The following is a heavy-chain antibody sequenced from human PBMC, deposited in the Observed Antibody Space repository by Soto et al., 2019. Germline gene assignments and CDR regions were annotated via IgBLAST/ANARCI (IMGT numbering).Heavy chain of an antibody. CDR2: INPRDGTT. V-gene: IGHV1-46*01. CDR1: RYTFTSYN. CDR3: ARDLQTYHSSGYDPGY. Sequence: QVQLVQSGTEVKKPGAAVKVSCKASRYTFTSYNIHWVRQAPGQRLECMGVINPRDGTTNYAQSFQGRVTLTRDTSTSTVYMDLTSLSSEDTAVYYCARDLQTYHSSGYDPGYWGQGTLVSVSS. D-gene: IGHD3-22*01. J-gene: IGHJ4*02.